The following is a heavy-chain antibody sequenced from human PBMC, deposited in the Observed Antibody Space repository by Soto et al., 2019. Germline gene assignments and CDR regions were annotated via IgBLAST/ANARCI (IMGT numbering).Heavy chain of an antibody. V-gene: IGHV1-69*06. CDR1: GGTFSSYA. CDR2: IIPIFGTA. CDR3: ARAPLIAARYYYYGMDV. D-gene: IGHD6-6*01. Sequence: SVEVSCKGSGGTFSSYAISWVRQAPGQGLEWMGGIIPIFGTANYAQKFQGRVTITADKSTSTAYMELSSLRSEDTAVYYCARAPLIAARYYYYGMDVWGQGTTVTVSS. J-gene: IGHJ6*02.